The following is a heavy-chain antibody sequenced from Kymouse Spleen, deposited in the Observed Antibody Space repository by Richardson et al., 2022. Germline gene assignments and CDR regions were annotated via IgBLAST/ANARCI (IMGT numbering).Heavy chain of an antibody. Sequence: QLQLQESGPGLVKPSETLSLTCTVSGGSISSSSYYWGWIRQPPGKGLEWIGSIYYSGSTYYNPSLKSRVTISVDTSKNQFSLKLSSVTAADTAVYYCARDPGTTNAFDIWGQGTMVTVSS. J-gene: IGHJ3*02. CDR3: ARDPGTTNAFDI. V-gene: IGHV4-39*01. CDR2: IYYSGST. CDR1: GGSISSSSYY. D-gene: IGHD1-1*01,IGHD1-20*01.